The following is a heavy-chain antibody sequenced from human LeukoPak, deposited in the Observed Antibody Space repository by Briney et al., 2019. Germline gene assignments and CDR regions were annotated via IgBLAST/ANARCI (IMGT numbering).Heavy chain of an antibody. D-gene: IGHD3-10*01. CDR2: IYYSGDT. CDR1: GGSMSSYY. Sequence: SETLSLTCTVAGGSMSSYYWNWIRQPPGKGLEWIGYIYYSGDTNYNPSLQSRVTVSVDTSKNQFSLKLTSVTAADTAVYYCVRGPYGSGISNWFDPWGQGTLVIVSS. J-gene: IGHJ5*02. V-gene: IGHV4-59*01. CDR3: VRGPYGSGISNWFDP.